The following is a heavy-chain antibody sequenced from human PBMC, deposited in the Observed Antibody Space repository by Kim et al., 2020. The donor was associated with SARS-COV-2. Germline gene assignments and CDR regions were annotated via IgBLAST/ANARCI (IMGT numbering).Heavy chain of an antibody. CDR3: ARGGVATIWSY. CDR1: GGSINNYY. CDR2: MFYSGST. J-gene: IGHJ4*02. V-gene: IGHV4-59*01. D-gene: IGHD5-12*01. Sequence: SETLSLTCTVSGGSINNYYWSWIRQPLGKGLEWIGYMFYSGSTNYNPSLKSRVTMSVDTSKNQFSLNLTSVRPADTAVYYCARGGVATIWSYWGQGTLV.